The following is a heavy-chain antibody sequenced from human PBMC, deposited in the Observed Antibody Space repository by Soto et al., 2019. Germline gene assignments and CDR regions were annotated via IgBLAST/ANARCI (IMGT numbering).Heavy chain of an antibody. CDR3: AKDPGSSSPSYYYYGMDV. J-gene: IGHJ6*02. Sequence: GSLRLSCAASGFTFSSYAMSWVRQAPGKGLEWVSAISGSGGSTYYADSVKGRFTISRDNSKNTLYLQMNGLRAEDTAVYYCAKDPGSSSPSYYYYGMDVWGQGTTVTVSS. CDR2: ISGSGGST. D-gene: IGHD6-13*01. CDR1: GFTFSSYA. V-gene: IGHV3-23*01.